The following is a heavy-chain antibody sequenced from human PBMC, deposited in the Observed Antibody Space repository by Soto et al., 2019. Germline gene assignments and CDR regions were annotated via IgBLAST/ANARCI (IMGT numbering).Heavy chain of an antibody. J-gene: IGHJ4*02. D-gene: IGHD6-19*01. Sequence: SETLSLTCAVYGGSVSGYYWSWIRQPPGKGLEWIGEINHSGSTNYNPSLKSRVTISVDTSKNQFSLKLSSVTAADTAVYYCARGPPRHSSGWYGFFRYWGQGTLVTVSS. CDR3: ARGPPRHSSGWYGFFRY. CDR1: GGSVSGYY. CDR2: INHSGST. V-gene: IGHV4-34*01.